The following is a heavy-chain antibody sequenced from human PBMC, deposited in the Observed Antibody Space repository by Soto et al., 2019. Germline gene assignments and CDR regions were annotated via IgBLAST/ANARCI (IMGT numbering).Heavy chain of an antibody. Sequence: QLQLQESGPGLVKPSETLSLTCTVSGGFISTSSYYWGWVRQPPGKGLEWIGTIYYTGYTYYNPSLKGRVAMSVDTSTAHFSLNLTSVIAADTAIYYCARSAIAVNGLFDHWGLGTLVTVSS. D-gene: IGHD6-19*01. CDR2: IYYTGYT. CDR1: GGFISTSSYY. V-gene: IGHV4-39*02. CDR3: ARSAIAVNGLFDH. J-gene: IGHJ4*02.